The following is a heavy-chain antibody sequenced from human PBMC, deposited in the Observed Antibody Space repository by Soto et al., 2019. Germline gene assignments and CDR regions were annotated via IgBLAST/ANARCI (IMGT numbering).Heavy chain of an antibody. J-gene: IGHJ4*02. D-gene: IGHD3-10*01. CDR3: ATSYGSGYRAFDY. CDR2: VNPILSMS. V-gene: IGHV1-69*04. Sequence: QVQLVQSGAEVKRPGSSVKVSCKASGDTFSFYSINWVRQAPGLGLEWMGRVNPILSMSNYAQRFQGRVTMTADKSTITAYMALSGLRSEDTAMYYCATSYGSGYRAFDYWGQGALVTVSS. CDR1: GDTFSFYS.